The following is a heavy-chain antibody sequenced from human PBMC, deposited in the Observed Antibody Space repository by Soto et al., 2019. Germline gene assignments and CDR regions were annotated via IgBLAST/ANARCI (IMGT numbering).Heavy chain of an antibody. J-gene: IGHJ3*02. D-gene: IGHD2-15*01. CDR1: GFTFSSYA. V-gene: IGHV3-23*01. Sequence: GGSLRLSCAASGFTFSSYAMSWVRQAPGKGLEWVPAISGIGGSTYYADSVKGRFTISRDNSKNTLYLQMNSLRAEDTAVYYCAKGTNIVVVVAAFPDAFDIWGQGTMVTVSS. CDR3: AKGTNIVVVVAAFPDAFDI. CDR2: ISGIGGST.